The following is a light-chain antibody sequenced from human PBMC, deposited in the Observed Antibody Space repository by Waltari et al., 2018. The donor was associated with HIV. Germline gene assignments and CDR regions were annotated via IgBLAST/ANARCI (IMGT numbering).Light chain of an antibody. CDR3: QQYGSSPSLT. V-gene: IGKV3-20*01. J-gene: IGKJ4*01. Sequence: EIVLTQSPGTLSLSPGERSTLSSRASQCVSSSYLAWYQQKPGQAPRLLIYGASSRATGIPDRFSGSGSGTDFTLIISRLEPEDFAVYYCQQYGSSPSLTFGGGTKVEIK. CDR1: QCVSSSY. CDR2: GAS.